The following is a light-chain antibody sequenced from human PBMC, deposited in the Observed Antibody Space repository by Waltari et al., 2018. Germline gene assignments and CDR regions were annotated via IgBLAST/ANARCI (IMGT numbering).Light chain of an antibody. CDR1: QSVLYTSNSKNY. CDR3: QQYYSTPLT. J-gene: IGKJ4*01. Sequence: DIVMTQSPDSLAVSLGERATINCKSSQSVLYTSNSKNYLAWYQQKPGQPPKLLIYWASTRESGVPDRFSGGGSGTDFTLTISSLQAEDVAVYYCQQYYSTPLTFGGGTKVEIK. V-gene: IGKV4-1*01. CDR2: WAS.